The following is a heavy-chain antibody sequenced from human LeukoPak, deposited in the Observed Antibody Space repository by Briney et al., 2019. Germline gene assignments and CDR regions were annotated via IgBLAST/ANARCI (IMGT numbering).Heavy chain of an antibody. Sequence: GGSLRLSCAASGLTFSSYSMNWVRQAPGTGLERVSSISSSSSYIYYADSVKGRFTISRDNAKNSLYLQMSSLRAEDTAVYYCARGMATIDGYYYYMDVWGKGTTVTVSS. CDR2: ISSSSSYI. V-gene: IGHV3-21*01. D-gene: IGHD5-24*01. J-gene: IGHJ6*03. CDR3: ARGMATIDGYYYYMDV. CDR1: GLTFSSYS.